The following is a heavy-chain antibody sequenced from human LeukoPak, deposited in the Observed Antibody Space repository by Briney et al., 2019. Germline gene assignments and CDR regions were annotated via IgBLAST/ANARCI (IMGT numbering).Heavy chain of an antibody. D-gene: IGHD1-26*01. J-gene: IGHJ4*02. CDR3: AKKGATTGDFDY. Sequence: GSLRLSCSAFGFAFDKYAMNWVRQAPEKGLEWVSTIDSDSARTYYADSVKGRFTISRDNSKNTLYLQMNSLRAEDTAVYYCAKKGATTGDFDYWGQGTLVTVSS. V-gene: IGHV3-23*01. CDR2: IDSDSART. CDR1: GFAFDKYA.